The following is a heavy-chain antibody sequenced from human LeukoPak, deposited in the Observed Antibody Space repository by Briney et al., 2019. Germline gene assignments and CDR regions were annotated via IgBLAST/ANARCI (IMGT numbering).Heavy chain of an antibody. CDR1: GYTFTSYG. CDR2: ISAYNGNT. V-gene: IGHV1-18*01. CDR3: ARGTSILAAAGTGGWFDP. Sequence: ASVKVSCKASGYTFTSYGISWVRQAPGQGLEWMGWISAYNGNTNYAQKLQGRVTMTTDTSTSTAYMELSSLRSEDTAVYYCARGTSILAAAGTGGWFDPWGQGTLVTVSS. D-gene: IGHD6-13*01. J-gene: IGHJ5*02.